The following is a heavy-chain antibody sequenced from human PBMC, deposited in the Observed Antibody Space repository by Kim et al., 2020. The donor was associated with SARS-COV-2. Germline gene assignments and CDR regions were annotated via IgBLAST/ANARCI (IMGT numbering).Heavy chain of an antibody. CDR2: IYYSGST. Sequence: SETLSLTCTVSGGSISSYYWSWIRQPPGKGLEWIGYIYYSGSTNYNPSLKSRVTISVDTSKNQFSLKLSSVTAADTAVYYCARLNYDILTGPQGGWFDPWGQGTLVTVSS. V-gene: IGHV4-59*08. J-gene: IGHJ5*02. D-gene: IGHD3-9*01. CDR3: ARLNYDILTGPQGGWFDP. CDR1: GGSISSYY.